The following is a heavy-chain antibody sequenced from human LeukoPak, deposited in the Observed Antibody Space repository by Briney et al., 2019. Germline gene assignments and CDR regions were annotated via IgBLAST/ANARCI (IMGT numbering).Heavy chain of an antibody. Sequence: PGGSLRLSCAASGFTFSHYAMSWVRQAPGKGLEWVSSISGSGADTYYADSVKGRFTISRDNSKNTVHLQMNTLRADDTAAYYCAKDLRFDYGDYGDYFDYWGQGTLVTVSA. D-gene: IGHD4-17*01. CDR1: GFTFSHYA. CDR2: ISGSGADT. CDR3: AKDLRFDYGDYGDYFDY. J-gene: IGHJ4*02. V-gene: IGHV3-23*01.